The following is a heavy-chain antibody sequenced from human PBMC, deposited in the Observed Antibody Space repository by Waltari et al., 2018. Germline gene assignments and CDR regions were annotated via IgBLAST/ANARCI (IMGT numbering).Heavy chain of an antibody. D-gene: IGHD7-27*01. CDR1: GVTFCLFS. CDR2: ISSSVSYI. V-gene: IGHV3-21*06. J-gene: IGHJ4*02. CDR3: TMAPDVPVRPTWG. Sequence: ELQLVESGGGLVTPGWSLRLSCAASGVTFCLFSMNWVRQAPGRGLEWVSTISSSVSYIYYADSVKGRFTISRDNAKNSVYLQMNSLRVDDTAVYYCTMAPDVPVRPTWGWGQGSLVTVSS.